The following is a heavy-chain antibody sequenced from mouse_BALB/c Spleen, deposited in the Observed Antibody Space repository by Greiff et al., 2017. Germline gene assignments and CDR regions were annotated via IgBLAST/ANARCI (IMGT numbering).Heavy chain of an antibody. Sequence: QVQLQQPGAELVKPGASVKLSCKASGYTFTSYWMHWVKQRPGQGLEWIGEIDPSDSYTNYNQKFKGKATLTVDKSSSTAYMQLSSLTSEDSAVYYCARSGYGNYVYFDYWGQGTTLTVSS. CDR2: IDPSDSYT. CDR1: GYTFTSYW. CDR3: ARSGYGNYVYFDY. D-gene: IGHD2-10*02. J-gene: IGHJ2*01. V-gene: IGHV1-69*02.